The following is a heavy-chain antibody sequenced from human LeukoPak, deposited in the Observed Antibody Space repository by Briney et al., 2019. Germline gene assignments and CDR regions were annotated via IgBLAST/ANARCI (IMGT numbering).Heavy chain of an antibody. CDR1: GYTFTGYY. CDR3: ARVRKGRWLQLSGYYFAY. CDR2: INPNSGGT. J-gene: IGHJ4*02. D-gene: IGHD5-24*01. V-gene: IGHV1-2*02. Sequence: ASVKVSCKASGYTFTGYYMHWVRQAPGQGLEWMGWINPNSGGTNYAQKFQGRVTMTRDTSISTAYMELSRLRSDDTAAYYCARVRKGRWLQLSGYYFAYWGQGTLVTVSS.